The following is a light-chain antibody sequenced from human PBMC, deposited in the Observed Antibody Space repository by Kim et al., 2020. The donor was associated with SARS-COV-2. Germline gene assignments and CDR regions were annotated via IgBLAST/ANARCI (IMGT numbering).Light chain of an antibody. CDR1: RSDIGDYNL. J-gene: IGLJ1*01. V-gene: IGLV2-14*04. CDR2: DVS. Sequence: GQSITISCTGTRSDIGDYNLVSWHQQYPGKAPKRMVYDVSKRPSGVSNRFSGSKSGNTASLTNSGRQAEDEADYYGSSCTSSSTYVFGTGTKVTVL. CDR3: SSCTSSSTYV.